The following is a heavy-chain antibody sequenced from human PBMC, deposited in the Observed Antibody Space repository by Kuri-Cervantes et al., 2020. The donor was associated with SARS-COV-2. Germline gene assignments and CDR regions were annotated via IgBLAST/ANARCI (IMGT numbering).Heavy chain of an antibody. J-gene: IGHJ4*02. D-gene: IGHD2-21*01. V-gene: IGHV3-23*03. CDR1: GFTFNSYE. CDR2: IYSGGSST. CDR3: AKDGDPDY. Sequence: GESLKISCAASGFTFNSYEMNWVRQAPGKGLEWVSVIYSGGSSTYYADSVKGRFTITRDNSKSTLYLQMNSLRAEDTAVYYCAKDGDPDYWGQGTLVTVSS.